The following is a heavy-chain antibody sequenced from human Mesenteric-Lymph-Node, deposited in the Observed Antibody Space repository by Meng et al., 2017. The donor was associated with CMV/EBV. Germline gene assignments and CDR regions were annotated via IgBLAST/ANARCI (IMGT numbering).Heavy chain of an antibody. CDR2: LRNSVTT. D-gene: IGHD3/OR15-3a*01. J-gene: IGHJ4*02. Sequence: SETLSLTCTVSGGSLNMYYWNWIRQPPGRGLEWIGNLRNSVTTNYSPSLKSRVTISLDMSRNHVSLELRSVTAADTALYYCARGGLDPTVHFDYWGQGTPVTVSS. CDR1: GGSLNMYY. CDR3: ARGGLDPTVHFDY. V-gene: IGHV4-59*01.